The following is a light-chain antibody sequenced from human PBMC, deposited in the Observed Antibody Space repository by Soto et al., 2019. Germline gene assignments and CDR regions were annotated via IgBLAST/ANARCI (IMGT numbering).Light chain of an antibody. CDR1: SRDVETYNL. CDR2: EVT. Sequence: QSALTQPASVSGSPGQSITISCTGTSRDVETYNLVSWYQQHPGKAPKRLIYEVTKRPCGLSDRFSGSRSGNTASLAISGLQAEDEADYYCCSYAGGNTFPYVFGTGTKLTVL. V-gene: IGLV2-23*02. J-gene: IGLJ1*01. CDR3: CSYAGGNTFPYV.